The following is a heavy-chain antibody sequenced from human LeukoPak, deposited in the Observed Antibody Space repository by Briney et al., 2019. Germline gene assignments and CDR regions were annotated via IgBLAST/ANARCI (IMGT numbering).Heavy chain of an antibody. CDR2: IYWDDDK. CDR3: AHTPRGYSYGYGAFDI. D-gene: IGHD5-18*01. CDR1: GFSLRTSGVG. J-gene: IGHJ3*02. V-gene: IGHV2-5*02. Sequence: SGPTLVNPTQTLTLTCTFSGFSLRTSGVGVGWIRQPPGKALEWLALIYWDDDKRYSPSLKSRLTITKDASKNQVVLTMTNMDPVDTATYYCAHTPRGYSYGYGAFDIWGQGTMVTVSS.